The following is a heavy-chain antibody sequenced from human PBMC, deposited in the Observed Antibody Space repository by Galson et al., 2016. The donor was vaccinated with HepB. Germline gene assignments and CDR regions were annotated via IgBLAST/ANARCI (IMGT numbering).Heavy chain of an antibody. CDR1: GFSLSTSGVG. Sequence: PALVKPTQTLTLTCTFSGFSLSTSGVGVAWIRQPPGKALEWLALIYWDDDKLYSPSLKSRLTITKDTSKNQVVLTMTSMDPVDTATYYWAHGREDGSAWYGSYWGQGALVTVSS. D-gene: IGHD6-19*01. J-gene: IGHJ4*02. CDR3: AHGREDGSAWYGSY. CDR2: IYWDDDK. V-gene: IGHV2-5*02.